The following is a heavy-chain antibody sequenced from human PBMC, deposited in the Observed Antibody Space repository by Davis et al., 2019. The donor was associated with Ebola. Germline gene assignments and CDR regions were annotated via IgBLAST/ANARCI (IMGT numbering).Heavy chain of an antibody. CDR3: AAPYLNYSSGWHYFDL. V-gene: IGHV4-39*01. J-gene: IGHJ4*02. CDR1: GGSISSRGYY. D-gene: IGHD6-19*01. CDR2: INYSGST. Sequence: SETLSLTCTVSGGSISSRGYYWGWIRQPPGKGLEWIGSINYSGSTFYNSSLKSRATVSVDTSKNQFSLKLSSVTAVDTAVYYCAAPYLNYSSGWHYFDLWGQGTLVTVS.